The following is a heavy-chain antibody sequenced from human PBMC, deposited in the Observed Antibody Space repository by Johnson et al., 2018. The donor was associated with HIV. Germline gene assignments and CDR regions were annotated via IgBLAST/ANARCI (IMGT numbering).Heavy chain of an antibody. V-gene: IGHV3-9*01. D-gene: IGHD3-10*01. Sequence: VQLVESGGGLVQPGRSLRLSCAASGFTFDDYAMHWVRQPPGKGLEWVSGISWNSGTIGYADSVEGRFTISRDNTKNSLYLQMNSLKTEDTAVYYCTTDWSMVRGVIDAFDIWGQGTMVTVCS. CDR2: ISWNSGTI. CDR1: GFTFDDYA. J-gene: IGHJ3*02. CDR3: TTDWSMVRGVIDAFDI.